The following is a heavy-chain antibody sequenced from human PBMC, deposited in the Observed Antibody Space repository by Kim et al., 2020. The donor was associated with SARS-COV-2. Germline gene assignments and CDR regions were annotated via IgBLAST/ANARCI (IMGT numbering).Heavy chain of an antibody. D-gene: IGHD6-19*01. CDR1: GFTFDDYA. Sequence: GGSLRLSCAASGFTFDDYAMHWVRQAPGKGLEWVSGISWNSGSIGYADSVKGRFTISRDNAKNSLYLQMNSLRAEDTALYYCAKDIGAGSGWPDGLYGMDVWGQGTTVTVSS. J-gene: IGHJ6*02. CDR2: ISWNSGSI. V-gene: IGHV3-9*01. CDR3: AKDIGAGSGWPDGLYGMDV.